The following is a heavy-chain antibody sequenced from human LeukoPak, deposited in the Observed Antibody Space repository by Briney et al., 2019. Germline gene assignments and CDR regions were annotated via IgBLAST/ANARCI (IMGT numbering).Heavy chain of an antibody. CDR2: IYSGGST. Sequence: GGSLRLSCAASGFTVSSNYMSRVRQAPGKGLEWVSVIYSGGSTYYADSVKGRFTISRDNSKNTLYLQMNSLRAEDTAVYYCARNRQGAGHYFDYWGQGTLVTVSS. D-gene: IGHD1-14*01. CDR1: GFTVSSNY. J-gene: IGHJ4*02. V-gene: IGHV3-53*01. CDR3: ARNRQGAGHYFDY.